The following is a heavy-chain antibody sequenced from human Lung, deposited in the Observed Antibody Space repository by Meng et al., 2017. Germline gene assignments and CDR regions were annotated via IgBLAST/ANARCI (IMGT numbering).Heavy chain of an antibody. CDR2: IDPNNDHT. CDR3: ARDEDISAAGKLFSDY. CDR1: GYTFAAYW. D-gene: IGHD6-13*01. Sequence: QVQLVQAGPEVKNPGAPVKLSCKPSGYTFAAYWIHWLRQAPGQGLEWMGRIDPNNDHTQYAQNFQGRVTMTSDTSISTVYMELNGLRSDDTAVYYCARDEDISAAGKLFSDYWGQGTLVTVSS. V-gene: IGHV1-2*06. J-gene: IGHJ4*02.